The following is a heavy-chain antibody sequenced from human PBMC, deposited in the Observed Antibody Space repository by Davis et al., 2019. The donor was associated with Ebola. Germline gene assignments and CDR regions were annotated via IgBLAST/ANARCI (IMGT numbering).Heavy chain of an antibody. CDR1: GDSVFGKNGA. CDR3: VRGFFRDGFDV. Sequence: PSETLSLTCAISGDSVFGKNGAWNWIRQSPSRGLEWLGRTYYTSKWHNDYGESVKSRISINPDTSKNQFSLQLNSVTPEDTAVYYCVRGFFRDGFDVWDQGTMIIISS. V-gene: IGHV6-1*01. D-gene: IGHD3-3*01. CDR2: TYYTSKWHN. J-gene: IGHJ3*01.